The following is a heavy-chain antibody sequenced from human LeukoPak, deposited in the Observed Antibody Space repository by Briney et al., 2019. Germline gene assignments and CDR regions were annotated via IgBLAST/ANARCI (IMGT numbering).Heavy chain of an antibody. J-gene: IGHJ4*02. Sequence: QPGGSLRLSCAASGFTFSSYAMSWVRQAPGKGLEWVSAINGSGGSTYYADSVKGRFTISRDNSKNTLYLQMNSLRAEDTAVYYCAKDYYYDSSGYSQAFDYWGQGTLVTVSS. D-gene: IGHD3-22*01. CDR1: GFTFSSYA. CDR3: AKDYYYDSSGYSQAFDY. CDR2: INGSGGST. V-gene: IGHV3-23*01.